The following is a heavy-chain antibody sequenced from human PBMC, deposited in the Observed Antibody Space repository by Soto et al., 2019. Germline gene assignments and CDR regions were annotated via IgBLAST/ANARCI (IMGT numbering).Heavy chain of an antibody. CDR2: ISYDGSNK. CDR3: AKVLQAVAGTEFDY. CDR1: GFTFSSYG. V-gene: IGHV3-30*18. D-gene: IGHD6-19*01. Sequence: GGSLRLSCAATGFTFSSYGMHWVRQAPGKGLEWVAVISYDGSNKYYADSVKGRFTISRDNSKNTLYLQMNSLRAEDTAVYYYAKVLQAVAGTEFDYWGQGTLVTVSS. J-gene: IGHJ4*02.